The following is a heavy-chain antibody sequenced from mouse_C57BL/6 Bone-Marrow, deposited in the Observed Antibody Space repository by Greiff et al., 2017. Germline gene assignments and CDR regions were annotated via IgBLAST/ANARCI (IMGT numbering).Heavy chain of an antibody. CDR1: GYTFTSYW. Sequence: QVQLQQPGAELVKPGASVKMSCKASGYTFTSYWITWVKQRPGQGLEWIGDIYPGSGSANYNEKFKSKATLTVDTSSSTAYMQLSSLTSEDSAVYYCARLITTRDYFDYWGQGTTLTVSS. V-gene: IGHV1-55*01. CDR2: IYPGSGSA. D-gene: IGHD2-4*01. CDR3: ARLITTRDYFDY. J-gene: IGHJ2*01.